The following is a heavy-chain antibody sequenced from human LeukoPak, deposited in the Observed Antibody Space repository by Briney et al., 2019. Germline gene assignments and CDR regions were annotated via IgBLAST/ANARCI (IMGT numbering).Heavy chain of an antibody. CDR2: ISYNWST. CDR1: AVSITPYY. Sequence: SDTLSLTCSVSAVSITPYYWSWMRQSPGKGLEWIGSISYNWSTNYNPSLRSRVNISADTSENQFSLKLSSVTAADTAVYHCARHRGRWNYLHFWGQGTLVTVSS. CDR3: ARHRGRWNYLHF. V-gene: IGHV4-59*08. D-gene: IGHD5-24*01. J-gene: IGHJ4*02.